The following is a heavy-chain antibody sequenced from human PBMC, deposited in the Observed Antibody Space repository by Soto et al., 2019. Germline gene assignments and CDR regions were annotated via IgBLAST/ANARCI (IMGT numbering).Heavy chain of an antibody. D-gene: IGHD3-22*01. CDR3: ARDHYDSTGHDKYYYYGMEV. CDR2: MVPIFGTP. Sequence: QVQLVQSGAEVKKPGSSVKVSCKASGGTFNNYAISWVRQAPGQGLEWMGGMVPIFGTPKYAQKFQGRVTITADKSTNIAYMELASLRPEDTAVYFCARDHYDSTGHDKYYYYGMEVWGQGTTVTVSS. CDR1: GGTFNNYA. J-gene: IGHJ6*02. V-gene: IGHV1-69*06.